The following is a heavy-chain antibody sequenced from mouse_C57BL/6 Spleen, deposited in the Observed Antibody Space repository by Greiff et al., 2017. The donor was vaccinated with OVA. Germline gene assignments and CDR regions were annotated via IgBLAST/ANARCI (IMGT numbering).Heavy chain of an antibody. CDR3: VYSYDGAFAY. J-gene: IGHJ3*01. V-gene: IGHV1-85*01. CDR2: IYPRDGST. CDR1: GYSFTSYD. D-gene: IGHD2-12*01. Sequence: QVQLKESGPELVKPGASVKLSCKASGYSFTSYDINWVKQRPGKGLEWIGWIYPRDGSTKYNEKFKGKATLTVDTSSSTAYMELHSLTSEYSAVNYGVYSYDGAFAYWGQGTLVTVSA.